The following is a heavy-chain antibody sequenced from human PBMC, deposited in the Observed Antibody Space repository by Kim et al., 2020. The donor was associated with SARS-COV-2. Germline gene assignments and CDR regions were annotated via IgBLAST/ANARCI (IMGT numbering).Heavy chain of an antibody. Sequence: SETLSLTCTVSGSSISNNNYYWGWIRQTPGKGLEWIGSINYIGYTNYNPSLKSRVVMLVDTSKDQLSLELRSVTAADTAVYYCARLPCNGGSCQYWYFDLWGRGTLVTVSS. CDR2: INYIGYT. V-gene: IGHV4-39*01. CDR1: GSSISNNNYY. D-gene: IGHD2-15*01. CDR3: ARLPCNGGSCQYWYFDL. J-gene: IGHJ2*01.